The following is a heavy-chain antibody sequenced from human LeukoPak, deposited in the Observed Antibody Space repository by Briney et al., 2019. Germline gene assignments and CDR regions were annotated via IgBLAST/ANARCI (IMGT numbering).Heavy chain of an antibody. CDR2: IIPILGIA. Sequence: SVKVSCKASGDTFSSYAISWVRQAPGQGLEWMGRIIPILGIANYAQKFQGRVTITADKSTSTAYMELSSLRSEDTAVYYCARESTGVGGTPTFDYWGQGTLVTVSS. CDR1: GDTFSSYA. CDR3: ARESTGVGGTPTFDY. V-gene: IGHV1-69*04. D-gene: IGHD3-10*01. J-gene: IGHJ4*02.